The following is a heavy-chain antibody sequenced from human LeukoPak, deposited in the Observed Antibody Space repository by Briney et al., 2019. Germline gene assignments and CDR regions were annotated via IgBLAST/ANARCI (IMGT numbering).Heavy chain of an antibody. CDR1: GGSISSGDYY. CDR3: ARGWLRLSTWGFDI. CDR2: IYYSGST. D-gene: IGHD5-12*01. V-gene: IGHV4-30-4*01. Sequence: SQTLSLTCTVSGGSISSGDYYWSWIRQPPGKGLEWIGYIYYSGSTYYNQSLKSRVTISVDTSKNQFSLKLSSVTAADTAVYYCARGWLRLSTWGFDIWGQGTMVTVSS. J-gene: IGHJ3*02.